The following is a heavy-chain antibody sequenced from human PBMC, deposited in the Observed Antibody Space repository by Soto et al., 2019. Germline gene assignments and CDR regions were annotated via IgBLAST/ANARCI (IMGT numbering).Heavy chain of an antibody. D-gene: IGHD4-17*01. J-gene: IGHJ6*02. V-gene: IGHV3-30-3*01. Sequence: QVQLVESGGGVVQPGRSLRLSCAASGFTFSSYAMHWVRQAPGKGLEWVAVISYDGSNKYYADSVKGRFTISRDNSKNTLYLQMNSLRAEDTAVYYCARDNGSAGWLMTTVTTYYYYGMDVWGQGTTVTVSS. CDR2: ISYDGSNK. CDR1: GFTFSSYA. CDR3: ARDNGSAGWLMTTVTTYYYYGMDV.